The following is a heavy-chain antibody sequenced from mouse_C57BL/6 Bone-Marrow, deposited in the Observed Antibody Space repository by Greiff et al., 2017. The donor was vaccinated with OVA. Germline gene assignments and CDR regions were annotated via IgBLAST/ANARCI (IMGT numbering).Heavy chain of an antibody. D-gene: IGHD2-4*01. J-gene: IGHJ4*01. CDR3: ARDGDYETYYAMDY. CDR1: GFTFSSYA. V-gene: IGHV5-4*01. Sequence: EVQLVESGGGLVKPGGSLKLSCAASGFTFSSYAMSWVRQTPEKRLEWVATISDGGSYTYYPDNVKGRFTIYRDNAKNNLYLQMSHLKSEDTAMYYCARDGDYETYYAMDYWGQGTSVTVSS. CDR2: ISDGGSYT.